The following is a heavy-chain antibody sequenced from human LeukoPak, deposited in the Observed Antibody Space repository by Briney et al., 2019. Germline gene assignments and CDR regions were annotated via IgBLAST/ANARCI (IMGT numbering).Heavy chain of an antibody. V-gene: IGHV4-61*02. CDR3: ARDLLAAAGLDV. Sequence: SETLSLTCTVSGGSISSGSYYWSWIRQPAGKGLEWIGRIYTSGSTNYNPSLKSRVTISVDTSKNQFSLKLSSVTAADTAVYYCARDLLAAAGLDVWGKGTTVTVSS. CDR2: IYTSGST. D-gene: IGHD6-13*01. CDR1: GGSISSGSYY. J-gene: IGHJ6*04.